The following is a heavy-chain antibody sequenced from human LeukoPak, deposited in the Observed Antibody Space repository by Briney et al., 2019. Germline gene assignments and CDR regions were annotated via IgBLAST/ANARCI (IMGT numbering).Heavy chain of an antibody. Sequence: PGGSLRLSCAASGFTFDDYAMHWVRQAPGKGLEWVSLISWDGGSTYYADSVKGRFTISRDNSKNSLYLQMNSLRAEDTAVYYCARELVTDYYGSGSYYYYYGMDVWGQGTTVTVSS. D-gene: IGHD3-10*01. CDR1: GFTFDDYA. J-gene: IGHJ6*02. CDR2: ISWDGGST. CDR3: ARELVTDYYGSGSYYYYYGMDV. V-gene: IGHV3-43D*03.